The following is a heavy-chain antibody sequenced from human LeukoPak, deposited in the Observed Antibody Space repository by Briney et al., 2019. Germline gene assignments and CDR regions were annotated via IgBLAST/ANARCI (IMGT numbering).Heavy chain of an antibody. V-gene: IGHV3-53*01. D-gene: IGHD5-24*01. CDR3: ARSGNSYNYGPFDY. CDR2: IYGVGSK. J-gene: IGHJ4*02. Sequence: GGSLRLSCAASGFTVSTNYMSWVRQAPGKGPEWVSVIYGVGSKDSADSVKGRFTISRDNSKNTLYLQMNSLRAEDTAVYYCARSGNSYNYGPFDYWGPGTLVTVSS. CDR1: GFTVSTNY.